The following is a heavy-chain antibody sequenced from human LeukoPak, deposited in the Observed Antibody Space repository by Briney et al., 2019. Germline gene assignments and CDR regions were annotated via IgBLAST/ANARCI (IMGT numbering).Heavy chain of an antibody. Sequence: GASVKVSCKASGYTFTSYAVSWVRLAPGQGLEWMGWINPYNGNTNSEQKFQGRLTMTTDTSTRTAYMELRSLRSDDTALYYCARDVADIVGASDYWGQGTLVTVSS. V-gene: IGHV1-18*01. CDR3: ARDVADIVGASDY. CDR2: INPYNGNT. J-gene: IGHJ4*02. CDR1: GYTFTSYA. D-gene: IGHD1-26*01.